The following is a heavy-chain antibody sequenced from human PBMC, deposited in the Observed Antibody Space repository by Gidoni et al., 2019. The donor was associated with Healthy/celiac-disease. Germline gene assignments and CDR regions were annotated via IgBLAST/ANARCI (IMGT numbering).Heavy chain of an antibody. CDR1: GFTFSSYA. CDR3: AKTGYSYGYPLRDY. Sequence: EVQLLESGGGLVQPGGSLRLSCAASGFTFSSYAISWVRQALGKGLEWVSAISGSGGSTYYADSVKGRFTISRDNSKNTLYLQMNSLRAEDTAVYYCAKTGYSYGYPLRDYWGQGTLVTVSS. V-gene: IGHV3-23*01. J-gene: IGHJ4*02. CDR2: ISGSGGST. D-gene: IGHD5-18*01.